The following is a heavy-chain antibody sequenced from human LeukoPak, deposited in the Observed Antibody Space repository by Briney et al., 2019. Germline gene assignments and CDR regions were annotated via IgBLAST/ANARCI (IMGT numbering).Heavy chain of an antibody. V-gene: IGHV3-30*02. Sequence: PGGSLRLSCAASGFTFSSCGMHWVRQAPGKGLEWVAFIRYDGSNKYYADSVKGRFTISRDNSKNTLYLQMNSLRAEDTAVYYCAKTPGDYYYYYYYGMDVWGQGTTVTVSS. CDR3: AKTPGDYYYYYYYGMDV. D-gene: IGHD4-17*01. CDR2: IRYDGSNK. CDR1: GFTFSSCG. J-gene: IGHJ6*02.